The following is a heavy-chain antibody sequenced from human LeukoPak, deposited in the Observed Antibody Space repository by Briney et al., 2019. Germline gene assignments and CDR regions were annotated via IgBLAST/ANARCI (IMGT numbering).Heavy chain of an antibody. Sequence: PSETLSLTCTASGGSISSTNNYWGWIRQPPGKGLEWIATIHHSGTASYNPSLKRRVTIPVLESKHKFSLRFNSVTASHTAIYHCARHPSRRPAVAPPGLDLWGQGTLVTVSS. D-gene: IGHD1-1*01. V-gene: IGHV4-39*01. J-gene: IGHJ5*02. CDR3: ARHPSRRPAVAPPGLDL. CDR2: IHHSGTA. CDR1: GGSISSTNNY.